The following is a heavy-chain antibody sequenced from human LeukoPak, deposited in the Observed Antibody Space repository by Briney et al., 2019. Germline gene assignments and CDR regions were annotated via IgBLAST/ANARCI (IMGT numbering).Heavy chain of an antibody. CDR1: RYTFTGYY. J-gene: IGHJ4*02. CDR3: ARDRYYYDSSGYLYFDH. CDR2: INPNSGGT. Sequence: ASVKVSCKASRYTFTGYYMHWVRQAPGQGLEWMGWINPNSGGTDYAQKFQGRVTMTRDTSITTAYMELRRLRSDDTAVYYCARDRYYYDSSGYLYFDHWGQGTLVTVSS. V-gene: IGHV1-2*02. D-gene: IGHD3-22*01.